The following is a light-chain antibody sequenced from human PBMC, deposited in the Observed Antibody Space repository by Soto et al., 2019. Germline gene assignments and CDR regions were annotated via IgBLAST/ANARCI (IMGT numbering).Light chain of an antibody. V-gene: IGLV2-14*01. Sequence: QSALSQPASVSVSPGQSVTISCTGTSSDIGRYKFVSWFQQHPGKSPKLLSFEGTNRSSGVSNRFSGSKSGNTASLTISGLQAEDEAIYFCSSSTNTNTLVIFGGGTKVTVL. CDR3: SSSTNTNTLVI. CDR1: SSDIGRYKF. CDR2: EGT. J-gene: IGLJ2*01.